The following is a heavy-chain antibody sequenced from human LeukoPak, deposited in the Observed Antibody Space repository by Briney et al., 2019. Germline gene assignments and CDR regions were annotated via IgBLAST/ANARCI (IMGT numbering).Heavy chain of an antibody. J-gene: IGHJ6*03. CDR3: AKDNTRGGYYYYYMDA. CDR2: LRYGRGNK. CDR1: GFTYSSYG. V-gene: IGHV3-30*02. D-gene: IGHD3-10*01. Sequence: PGGSLRLSSAASGFTYSSYGMHRVRQARGKGLQWVSFLRYGRGNKYYADSVKGRFTISRDNSKNTLYLQMDSLRAEDTAVYYCAKDNTRGGYYYYYMDAWGKGTTVTVSS.